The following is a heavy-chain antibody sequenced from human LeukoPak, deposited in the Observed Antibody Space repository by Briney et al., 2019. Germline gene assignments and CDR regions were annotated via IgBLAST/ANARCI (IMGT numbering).Heavy chain of an antibody. Sequence: GGSLRLSCAASGFTFSSYWMSWVRQAPGKGLEWVANIKQDGSEKYYVDSVKGRFTISRDNAKNSLYLQMNSLRAEDTAVYYCAKQDIVVVPATLFFKTEFDFWGQGTLVTVSS. CDR2: IKQDGSEK. D-gene: IGHD2-2*01. CDR3: AKQDIVVVPATLFFKTEFDF. CDR1: GFTFSSYW. V-gene: IGHV3-7*01. J-gene: IGHJ4*02.